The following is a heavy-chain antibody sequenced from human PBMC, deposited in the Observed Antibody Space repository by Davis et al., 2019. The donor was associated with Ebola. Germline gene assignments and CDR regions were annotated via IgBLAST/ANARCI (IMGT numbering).Heavy chain of an antibody. J-gene: IGHJ5*02. CDR2: IKHSGST. CDR3: ARGARSSSWRGGWFDP. V-gene: IGHV4-34*01. Sequence: PSETLSLTCAVYGGSFSGYYWSWIRQPPGKGLEWIGEIKHSGSTNYNPSLKSRVTISVDTSKNQFSLKLSSVTAADTAVYYCARGARSSSWRGGWFDPWGQGTLVTVSS. D-gene: IGHD6-13*01. CDR1: GGSFSGYY.